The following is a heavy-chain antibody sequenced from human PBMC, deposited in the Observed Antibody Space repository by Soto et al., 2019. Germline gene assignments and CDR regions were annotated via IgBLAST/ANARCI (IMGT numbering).Heavy chain of an antibody. Sequence: GASVKVSCKASGGTFSSYAISWVRQAPGQGLEWMGGIIPIFGTANYAQKFQGRVTITADESTSTAYMELSSLRSEDTAVYYCARGRYYDSSGYYYGNWFDHWGQGTLVTVSS. J-gene: IGHJ5*02. CDR1: GGTFSSYA. CDR3: ARGRYYDSSGYYYGNWFDH. V-gene: IGHV1-69*13. D-gene: IGHD3-22*01. CDR2: IIPIFGTA.